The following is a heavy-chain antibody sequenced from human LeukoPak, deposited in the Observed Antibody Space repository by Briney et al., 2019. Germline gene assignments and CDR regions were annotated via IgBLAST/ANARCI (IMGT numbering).Heavy chain of an antibody. CDR3: ARDGHNYYFDY. Sequence: GGSLRLSCAASGFTVSSNYMSWVRQAPGKGLEWVSVIYSGGSTYYADSVKGRFTISKDNSKNTLYLQMNSLRAEDTAVYYCARDGHNYYFDYWGQGTLVTVSS. CDR1: GFTVSSNY. V-gene: IGHV3-53*01. J-gene: IGHJ4*02. D-gene: IGHD1-20*01. CDR2: IYSGGST.